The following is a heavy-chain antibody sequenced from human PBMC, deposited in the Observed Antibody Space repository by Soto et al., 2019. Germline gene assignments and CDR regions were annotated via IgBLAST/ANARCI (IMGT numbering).Heavy chain of an antibody. J-gene: IGHJ4*02. D-gene: IGHD3-3*01. CDR3: AKDEHDFWSGYYTRDPFDY. V-gene: IGHV3-23*01. CDR1: GFTFSSYA. CDR2: ISGSGGST. Sequence: GGSLRLSCAASGFTFSSYAMSWVRQAPGKGLEWVSAISGSGGSTYYADSVKGRFTISRDNSKNTLYLQMNSLRAEDTAVYYCAKDEHDFWSGYYTRDPFDYWGQGTLVTVSS.